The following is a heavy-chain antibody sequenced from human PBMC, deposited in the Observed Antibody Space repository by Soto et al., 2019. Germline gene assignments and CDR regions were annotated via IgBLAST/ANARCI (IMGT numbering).Heavy chain of an antibody. CDR2: IKEGGSEI. J-gene: IGHJ6*04. Sequence: EVQVVESGGGLVQPGGSLRLSCAASGFTFSYYWMSWVRQAPGKGLEWVANIKEGGSEIYYVDSVKGRFTISRDNAKNALYVQMNRLRAEDAAVYYCARAAKWGKGTTVTVAS. V-gene: IGHV3-7*01. CDR1: GFTFSYYW. CDR3: ARAAK.